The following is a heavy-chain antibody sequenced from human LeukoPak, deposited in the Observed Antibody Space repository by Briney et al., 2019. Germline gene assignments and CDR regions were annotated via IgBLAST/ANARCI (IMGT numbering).Heavy chain of an antibody. J-gene: IGHJ4*02. V-gene: IGHV1-2*02. CDR2: INPNSGGT. CDR1: GYTFTGYY. Sequence: ASVKVSCKASGYTFTGYYMHWARQAPGQGLEWMGWINPNSGGTNYAQKFQGRVTMTRDTSISTAYMELSRLRSDDTAVYYCARGRITIFGVVINPFDYWGQGTLVTVSS. D-gene: IGHD3-3*01. CDR3: ARGRITIFGVVINPFDY.